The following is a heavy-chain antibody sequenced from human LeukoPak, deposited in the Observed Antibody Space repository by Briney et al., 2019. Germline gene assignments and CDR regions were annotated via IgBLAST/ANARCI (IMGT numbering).Heavy chain of an antibody. V-gene: IGHV3-21*01. CDR2: ISSSSSYI. CDR3: VRDGAVVTSGSYPWRYFQY. J-gene: IGHJ1*01. Sequence: GGSLRLSCAASGFTFSSYSMNWVRQAPGKGLEWVSSISSSSSYIYYADSVKGRFTVSRDNAKNSLYLQMNTLRAEDTAVYYCVRDGAVVTSGSYPWRYFQYWGLGTLVTVSS. D-gene: IGHD3-10*01. CDR1: GFTFSSYS.